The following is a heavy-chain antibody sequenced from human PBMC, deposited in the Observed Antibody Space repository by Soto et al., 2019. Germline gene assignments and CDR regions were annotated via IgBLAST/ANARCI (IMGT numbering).Heavy chain of an antibody. CDR1: GDSVSSNSAA. V-gene: IGHV6-1*01. Sequence: SQTLSLTCAISGDSVSSNSAAWNWIRQSPSRGLEWLGRTYYRSKWYNDYAVSVKSRITINPDTSKNQFSLQLNSVTPEDTAVYYGARAPVDKAMVTGGWDYYYGMDVWGQGTTVTVSS. J-gene: IGHJ6*02. CDR2: TYYRSKWYN. D-gene: IGHD5-18*01. CDR3: ARAPVDKAMVTGGWDYYYGMDV.